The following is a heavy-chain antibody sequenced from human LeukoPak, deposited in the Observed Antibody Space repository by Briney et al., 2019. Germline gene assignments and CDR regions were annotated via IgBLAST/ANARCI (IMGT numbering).Heavy chain of an antibody. V-gene: IGHV3-23*01. CDR2: ISGSGGST. CDR1: GFTFSSYA. CDR3: AKAYGDGDAFDI. Sequence: GGSLRLSCAASGFTFSSYAMSWVRQAPGKGLEWASAISGSGGSTYYADSVKGRFTISRDNSKNTLYLQMNSLRAEDTAVYYCAKAYGDGDAFDIWGQGTMVTVSS. J-gene: IGHJ3*02. D-gene: IGHD4-17*01.